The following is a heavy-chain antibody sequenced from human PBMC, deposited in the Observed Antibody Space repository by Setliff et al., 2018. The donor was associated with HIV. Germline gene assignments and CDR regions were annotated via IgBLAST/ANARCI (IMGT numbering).Heavy chain of an antibody. J-gene: IGHJ6*02. CDR3: ARQGAQQELTPFYSYGMDV. CDR1: GGSISSHY. V-gene: IGHV4-59*08. Sequence: SETLSLTCTVSGGSISSHYWSWIRQPPGKGLEWLGYMSFSANSNYNPSLKNRITISIDTSKNQFSLKLNSVTAADTAVYYCARQGAQQELTPFYSYGMDVWGQGTTVTVSS. CDR2: MSFSANS. D-gene: IGHD3-16*01.